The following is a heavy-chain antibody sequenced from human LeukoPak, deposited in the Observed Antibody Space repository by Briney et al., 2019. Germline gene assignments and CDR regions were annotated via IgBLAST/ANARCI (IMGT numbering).Heavy chain of an antibody. CDR3: ARGFIAAAGSLDP. D-gene: IGHD6-13*01. V-gene: IGHV4-31*03. CDR1: GGSISSGGYY. Sequence: TSQTLSLTCTVSGGSISSGGYYWRWIRQHPGTGLEWIGYIYYGGSTYYNPSLKSRVTISVDTSKNQFSLKLSSVTAADTAVYYCARGFIAAAGSLDPWGQGTLVTVSS. CDR2: IYYGGST. J-gene: IGHJ5*02.